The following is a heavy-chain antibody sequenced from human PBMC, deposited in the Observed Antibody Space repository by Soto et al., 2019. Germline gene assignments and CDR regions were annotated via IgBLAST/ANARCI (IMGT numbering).Heavy chain of an antibody. V-gene: IGHV4-30-2*01. CDR1: VGSISSGGYS. D-gene: IGHD2-15*01. Sequence: PSETLSLTCAVSVGSISSGGYSWSWILQPPGKGLEWIGYIYHSGSTYYNPSLKSRVTISVDRSKNQFSLKLSSVTAADTAVYYCARGGYCSGGSCYSVSYYFDYWGQGTLVTVSS. J-gene: IGHJ4*02. CDR2: IYHSGST. CDR3: ARGGYCSGGSCYSVSYYFDY.